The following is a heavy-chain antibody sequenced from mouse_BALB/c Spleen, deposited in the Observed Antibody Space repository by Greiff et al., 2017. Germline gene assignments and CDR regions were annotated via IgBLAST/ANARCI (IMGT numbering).Heavy chain of an antibody. V-gene: IGHV5-6-3*01. D-gene: IGHD4-1*01. CDR3: ASGWDAWFAY. J-gene: IGHJ3*01. CDR1: GFTFSSYG. CDR2: INSNGGST. Sequence: EVQRVESGGGLVQPGGSLKLSCAASGFTFSSYGMSWVRQTPDKRLELVATINSNGGSTYYPDSVKGRFTISRDNAKNTLYLQMSSLKSEDTAMYYCASGWDAWFAYWGQGTLVTVSA.